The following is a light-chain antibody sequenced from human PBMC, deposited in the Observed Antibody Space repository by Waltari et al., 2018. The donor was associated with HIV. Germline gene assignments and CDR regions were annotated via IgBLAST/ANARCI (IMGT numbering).Light chain of an antibody. V-gene: IGLV2-8*01. CDR1: TSDVGGYNY. J-gene: IGLJ2*01. CDR3: SSYAGSNNVV. CDR2: EVS. Sequence: SGSPGQSVTISCTGTTSDVGGYNYVSWYQQHPGKAPKLMIYEVSQRPSGVPDRFSGSKSGDTASLTVSGLQAADEADYYCSSYAGSNNVVFGGGTKLTVL.